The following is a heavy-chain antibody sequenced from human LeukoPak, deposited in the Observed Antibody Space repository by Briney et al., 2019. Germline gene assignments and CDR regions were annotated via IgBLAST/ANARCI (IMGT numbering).Heavy chain of an antibody. J-gene: IGHJ4*02. CDR2: INPSGGST. D-gene: IGHD6-13*01. V-gene: IGHV1-46*03. CDR3: ARVLTGIAAAGHRGSRAQFDY. Sequence: ASVKVSCKASGCTFTSYYMHWVRQAPGQGLEWMGIINPSGGSTSYAQKFQGRVTMTRDTSTSTVYMELSSLRSEDTAVYYCARVLTGIAAAGHRGSRAQFDYWGQGTLVTVSS. CDR1: GCTFTSYY.